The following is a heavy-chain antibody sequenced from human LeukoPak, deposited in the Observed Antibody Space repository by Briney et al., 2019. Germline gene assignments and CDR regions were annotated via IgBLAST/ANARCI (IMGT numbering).Heavy chain of an antibody. V-gene: IGHV4-39*01. J-gene: IGHJ4*02. CDR3: ARQFDN. CDR2: IYKSGST. Sequence: SETLSLTCTVSGDSISSTIYAWGWIRQPPGKGLEWIGTIYKSGSTDYNPSLKNRVTISVDTPKNQFSLKMRSVTAADTAIYYCARQFDNWGQGTLVTVSS. CDR1: GDSISSTIYA.